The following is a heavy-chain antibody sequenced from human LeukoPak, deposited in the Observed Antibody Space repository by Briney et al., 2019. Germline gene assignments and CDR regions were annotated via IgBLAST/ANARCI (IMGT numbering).Heavy chain of an antibody. CDR1: GFTFSSYS. J-gene: IGHJ3*02. D-gene: IGHD3-3*01. CDR2: ISSSSSTI. Sequence: GGSLRLSCAASGFTFSSYSMNWVRQAPGKGLEWVSYISSSSSTIYYADSVKGRFTISGDNAKNSLYLQMNSLRAEDTAVYYCARGSPQAYYDFWSGDAFDIWGQGTMVTVSS. CDR3: ARGSPQAYYDFWSGDAFDI. V-gene: IGHV3-48*04.